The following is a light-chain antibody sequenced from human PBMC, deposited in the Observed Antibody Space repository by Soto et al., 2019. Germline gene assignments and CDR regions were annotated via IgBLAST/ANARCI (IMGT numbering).Light chain of an antibody. J-gene: IGKJ4*01. Sequence: DIRMTQSPSILSASVGDRVTITCRASQSIRSWLAWYQQKPGKDPKLLIYDAYSLESGVPSRFSGRRSGTEFTLTIAGLQPEDFATYYCQQYESYSPLTFGGGTKVEIK. CDR3: QQYESYSPLT. V-gene: IGKV1-5*01. CDR2: DAY. CDR1: QSIRSW.